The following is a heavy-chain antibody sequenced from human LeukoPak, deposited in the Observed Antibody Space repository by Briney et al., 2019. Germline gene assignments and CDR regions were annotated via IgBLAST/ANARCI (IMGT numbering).Heavy chain of an antibody. CDR3: AKDPYYYDSSGYGPYYFDY. D-gene: IGHD3-22*01. CDR1: GFTFSRYW. CDR2: INQDGSEK. V-gene: IGHV3-7*01. Sequence: PGGSLRLSCAASGFTFSRYWMSWVRQAPGKGLEWVANINQDGSEKHSVDSVKGRFTISRDNAKNSLNLQMNSLRAEDTAVYYCAKDPYYYDSSGYGPYYFDYWGQGTLVTVSS. J-gene: IGHJ4*02.